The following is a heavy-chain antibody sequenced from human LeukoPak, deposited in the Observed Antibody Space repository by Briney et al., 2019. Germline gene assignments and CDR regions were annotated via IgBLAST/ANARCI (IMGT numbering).Heavy chain of an antibody. CDR3: ARQYISGPWSSDS. D-gene: IGHD5-18*01. J-gene: IGHJ4*02. CDR2: ISSDGSYK. V-gene: IGHV3-30*04. CDR1: GFTFSSHA. Sequence: GRSLRLSCAASGFTFSSHALHWGREAPGKGVEWGAVISSDGSYKYYADSVKGRFTISRDNSKNTLYLQMNSLIPEDTAVYYCARQYISGPWSSDSWGQGTLVTVSS.